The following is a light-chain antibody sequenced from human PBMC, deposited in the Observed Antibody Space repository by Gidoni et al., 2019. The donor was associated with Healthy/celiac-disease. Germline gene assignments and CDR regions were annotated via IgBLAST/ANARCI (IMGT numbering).Light chain of an antibody. J-gene: IGKJ5*01. CDR2: DAS. Sequence: EIVLTQSPATLSLSPGERATLSCRASQSVSSYLAWYQQKPGQAHRRLIYDASNRATGIPARFSGSGSGTDFTLTISSLEPEDFAVYYCQQRSNWPITFGQGTRLEIK. CDR3: QQRSNWPIT. V-gene: IGKV3-11*01. CDR1: QSVSSY.